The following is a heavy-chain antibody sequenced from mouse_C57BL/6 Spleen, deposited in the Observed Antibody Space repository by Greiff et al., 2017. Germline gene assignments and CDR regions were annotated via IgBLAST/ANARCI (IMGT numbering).Heavy chain of an antibody. V-gene: IGHV1-69*01. J-gene: IGHJ4*01. Sequence: QVQLQQPGAELVMPGASVKLSCKASGYTFTSYWMHWVKQRPGQGLEWIGEIDPSDSYTNYKQKFKGKSTLTVDKSSSTAYMQLSSLTSEDSAVYYCSRRGGYYAYAMDYWGQGTSVTVSS. CDR3: SRRGGYYAYAMDY. D-gene: IGHD2-3*01. CDR1: GYTFTSYW. CDR2: IDPSDSYT.